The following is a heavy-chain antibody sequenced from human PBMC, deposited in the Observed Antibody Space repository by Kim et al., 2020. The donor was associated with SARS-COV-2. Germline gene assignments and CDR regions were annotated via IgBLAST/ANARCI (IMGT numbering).Heavy chain of an antibody. CDR3: VRQFDFWSGYNYYYYYMDV. J-gene: IGHJ6*03. CDR1: GGSISSYY. D-gene: IGHD3-3*01. V-gene: IGHV4-59*08. CDR2: IYYSGST. Sequence: SETLSLTCTVSGGSISSYYWSWIRQPPGKGLEWIGYIYYSGSTNYNPSLKSRVTISVDTSKNQFSLKLSSVTAADTAVYYCVRQFDFWSGYNYYYYYMDVWGKGTTVTVSS.